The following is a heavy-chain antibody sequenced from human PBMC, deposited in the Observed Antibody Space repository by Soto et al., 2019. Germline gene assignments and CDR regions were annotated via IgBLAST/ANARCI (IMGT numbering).Heavy chain of an antibody. CDR1: GYSFTSYW. V-gene: IGHV5-51*01. J-gene: IGHJ5*02. CDR3: ARSYCSSTSCYPSWFDP. D-gene: IGHD2-2*01. Sequence: PGESLKISCKGSGYSFTSYWIGWVRQMPGKGLEWMGIIYPGDSDTRYSPSFQGQVTISADKSISTAYLQWSSLKASDTAMYYCARSYCSSTSCYPSWFDPWGQGTLVTVSS. CDR2: IYPGDSDT.